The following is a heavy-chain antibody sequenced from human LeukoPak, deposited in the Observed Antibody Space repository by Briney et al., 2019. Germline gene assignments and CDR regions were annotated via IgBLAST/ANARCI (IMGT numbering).Heavy chain of an antibody. CDR3: ARDYSGYHLLDY. V-gene: IGHV4-30-4*08. CDR2: IYYSGNT. CDR1: GVSISSGDYY. Sequence: SETLSLTCTVSGVSISSGDYYWSWIRQPPGKGLGWIGYIYYSGNTYYNPSLKSRVTISVDTSNNQFSLKLSSVTAADTALYYCARDYSGYHLLDYWGQGTLVTVSS. D-gene: IGHD5-12*01. J-gene: IGHJ4*02.